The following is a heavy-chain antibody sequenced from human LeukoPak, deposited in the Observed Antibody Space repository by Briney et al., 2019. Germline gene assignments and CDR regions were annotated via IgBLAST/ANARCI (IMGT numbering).Heavy chain of an antibody. Sequence: SETLSLTCTVSGGSISRIGYYWGWIRQSPVKGLEWIGYIYHTGSTYYNPSLESRVTISLDTSKNQFSLKMNSVTAADTAIYYCARDKRSIINAFDIWGPGTMATVSS. D-gene: IGHD3-16*01. CDR3: ARDKRSIINAFDI. V-gene: IGHV4-39*07. J-gene: IGHJ3*02. CDR2: IYHTGST. CDR1: GGSISRIGYY.